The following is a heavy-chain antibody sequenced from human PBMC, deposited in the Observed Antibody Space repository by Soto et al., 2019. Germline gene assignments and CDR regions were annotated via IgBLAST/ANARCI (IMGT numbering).Heavy chain of an antibody. D-gene: IGHD4-17*01. J-gene: IGHJ6*02. V-gene: IGHV4-31*03. CDR3: ARGGFYGGNSPYYYYGMDV. CDR2: IYYSGST. Sequence: PSETLALTCTVSGGSISSGGYYWSWIRQHPGKGLEWIGYIYYSGSTYYNPSLKSRVTISVDTSKNQFSLKLSSVTAADTAVYYCARGGFYGGNSPYYYYGMDVWGQGTTVTVS. CDR1: GGSISSGGYY.